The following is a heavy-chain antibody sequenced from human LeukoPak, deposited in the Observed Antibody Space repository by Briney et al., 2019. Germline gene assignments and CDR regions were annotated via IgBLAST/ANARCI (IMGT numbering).Heavy chain of an antibody. CDR2: ISSNGGST. CDR3: ARRGGDTGDY. Sequence: GGSLRLSCAASGFTFSNYAMHWVRQAPGKGLEYVSAISSNGGSTYYANSVKGRFTISRDNSKNTLYLQMGSLRAEDMAVYYCARRGGDTGDYWGQGTLVTVSS. J-gene: IGHJ4*02. V-gene: IGHV3-64*01. D-gene: IGHD3-10*01. CDR1: GFTFSNYA.